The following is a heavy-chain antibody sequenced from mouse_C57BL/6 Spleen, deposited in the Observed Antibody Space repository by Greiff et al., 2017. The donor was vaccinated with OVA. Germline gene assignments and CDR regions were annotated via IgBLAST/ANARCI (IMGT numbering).Heavy chain of an antibody. CDR2: ISSGGSYT. CDR3: AREWDYDGYYAMDY. V-gene: IGHV5-6*01. J-gene: IGHJ4*01. D-gene: IGHD2-4*01. Sequence: DVHLVESGGDLVKPGGSLKLSCAASGFTFSSYGMSWVRQTPDKRLEWVATISSGGSYTYYPDSVKGRFTISRDNAKNTLYLQMSSLKSEDTAMYYCAREWDYDGYYAMDYWGQGTSVTVSS. CDR1: GFTFSSYG.